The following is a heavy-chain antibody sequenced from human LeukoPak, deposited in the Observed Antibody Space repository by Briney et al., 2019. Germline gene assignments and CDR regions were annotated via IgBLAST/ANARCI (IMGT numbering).Heavy chain of an antibody. D-gene: IGHD3-3*01. CDR2: IYHSGST. Sequence: SETLSLTCAVSGGSISSGGYSWSWIRQPPGKGLEWIGYIYHSGSTYYNPSLKSRVTISVDTSKNQFSLKLSSVTAADTAVYCCARENGRNFWSGEANWFDPWGQGTLVTVSS. J-gene: IGHJ5*02. CDR3: ARENGRNFWSGEANWFDP. CDR1: GGSISSGGYS. V-gene: IGHV4-30-2*01.